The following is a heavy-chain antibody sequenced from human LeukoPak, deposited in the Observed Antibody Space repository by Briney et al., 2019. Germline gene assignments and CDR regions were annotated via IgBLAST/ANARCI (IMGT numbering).Heavy chain of an antibody. CDR2: IYYSGFT. J-gene: IGHJ6*02. CDR3: ARDVVVVAAITWGMDV. CDR1: GGSVSSGSFY. V-gene: IGHV4-61*01. Sequence: SETLSLTCTVSGGSVSSGSFYWSWIRQPPGKGLEWIVFIYYSGFTNYNPSLKSRVTISVDTSKNQFSLKLSSVTAADTAVYYCARDVVVVAAITWGMDVWGQGTTVTVSS. D-gene: IGHD2-15*01.